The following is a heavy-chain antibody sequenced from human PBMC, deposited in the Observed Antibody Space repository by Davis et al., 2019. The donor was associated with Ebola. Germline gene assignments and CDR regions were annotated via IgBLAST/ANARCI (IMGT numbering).Heavy chain of an antibody. J-gene: IGHJ1*01. CDR2: MSYAGSNK. CDR3: ARHLAPRAVAHAFQH. D-gene: IGHD6-19*01. CDR1: GFTFSSYA. Sequence: GESLKISCAASGFTFSSYAIHWFRQAPGKGLEWVAVMSYAGSNKYYADSVKGRFTISRDNSKNTLYLQMNSLRREDTAVYYCARHLAPRAVAHAFQHWGQGTLVTVSS. V-gene: IGHV3-30-3*01.